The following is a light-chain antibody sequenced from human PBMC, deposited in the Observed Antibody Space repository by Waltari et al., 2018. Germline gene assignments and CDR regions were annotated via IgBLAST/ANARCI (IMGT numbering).Light chain of an antibody. J-gene: IGLJ2*01. Sequence: QSALTQPPSASGSPGQSVTTSCPGTSSDVGGYNYVSWYQHPPGKPPKLMTYEVNKRPSGVPDRFSGSKSGNTASLTVSGLQAEDEADYYCSSYGGSNNVIFGGGTKLTVL. CDR1: SSDVGGYNY. V-gene: IGLV2-8*01. CDR2: EVN. CDR3: SSYGGSNNVI.